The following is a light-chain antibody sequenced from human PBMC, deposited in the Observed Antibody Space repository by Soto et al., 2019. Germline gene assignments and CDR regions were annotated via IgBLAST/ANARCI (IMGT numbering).Light chain of an antibody. CDR2: DND. J-gene: IGLJ2*01. CDR3: ATWDRSLSAGV. Sequence: QSVLTQPPSVSAATGQKVTISCSGSSSNIGNNYVSWYQQFPEAAPKLLIYDNDKRPSGIPDRFSGSKSGTSATLGITGLQTGDEADYYCATWDRSLSAGVFGGGTKLTVL. V-gene: IGLV1-51*01. CDR1: SSNIGNNY.